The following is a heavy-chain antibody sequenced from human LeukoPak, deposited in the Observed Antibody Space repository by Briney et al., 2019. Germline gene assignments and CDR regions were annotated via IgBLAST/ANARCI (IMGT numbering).Heavy chain of an antibody. Sequence: ASVKVSCKASGYTITDYYIHWVRQAPGQGLEWMGWINPNSGGTNYAQKFQGRVTMTSDTSISTAYMELSRLRSDDTALYYCTRDGVGAADYWGQGTLVTVSS. D-gene: IGHD1-26*01. J-gene: IGHJ4*02. CDR1: GYTITDYY. V-gene: IGHV1-2*02. CDR2: INPNSGGT. CDR3: TRDGVGAADY.